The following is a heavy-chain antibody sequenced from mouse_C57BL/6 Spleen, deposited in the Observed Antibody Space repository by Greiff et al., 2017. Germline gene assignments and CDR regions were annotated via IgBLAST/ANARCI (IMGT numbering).Heavy chain of an antibody. J-gene: IGHJ2*01. CDR3: ARGPHYGNYFDY. Sequence: VQLQQPGAELVKPGASVKLSCKASGYTFTSYWMQWVKQRPGQGLEWIGAIDPSDSYTNYNQKFKGKATLTVDTSSSTAYMQLSSLTSEDSAVYYCARGPHYGNYFDYWGQGTTLTVSS. CDR2: IDPSDSYT. V-gene: IGHV1-50*01. D-gene: IGHD1-2*01. CDR1: GYTFTSYW.